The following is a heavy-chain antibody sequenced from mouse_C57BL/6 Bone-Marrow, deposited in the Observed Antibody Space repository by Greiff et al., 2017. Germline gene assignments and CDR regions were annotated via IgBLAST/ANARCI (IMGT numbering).Heavy chain of an antibody. CDR3: TETGTKAY. J-gene: IGHJ3*01. Sequence: EVKVEESGGGLVQPGGSMKLSCVASGFTFSNYWMNWVRQSPEKGLEWVAQIRLKSDNYATHYAESVKGRFTISRDDSKSSVYLQMNNIRAEDTGIYYCTETGTKAYWGQGTLVTVSA. V-gene: IGHV6-3*01. CDR1: GFTFSNYW. CDR2: IRLKSDNYAT. D-gene: IGHD4-1*01.